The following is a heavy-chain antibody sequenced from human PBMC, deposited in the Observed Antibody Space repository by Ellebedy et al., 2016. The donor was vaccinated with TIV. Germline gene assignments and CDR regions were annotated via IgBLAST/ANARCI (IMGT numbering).Heavy chain of an antibody. V-gene: IGHV3-30*03. CDR1: GFTFSSYW. CDR3: ARDLSFYGAGSYFDY. Sequence: PGGSLRLSCAASGFTFSSYWMTWVRQAPGKGLEWVASISYKGTNEDYSDSVRGRFIISRDNSKNTVYLQMNSLRHEDTAVYYCARDLSFYGAGSYFDYWGQGTLVTVS. J-gene: IGHJ4*02. CDR2: ISYKGTNE. D-gene: IGHD3-10*01.